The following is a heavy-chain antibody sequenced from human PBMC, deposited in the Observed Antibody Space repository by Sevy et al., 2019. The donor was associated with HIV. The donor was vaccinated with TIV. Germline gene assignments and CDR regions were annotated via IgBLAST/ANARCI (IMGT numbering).Heavy chain of an antibody. CDR3: ARGSRDGYPPRWDFDY. Sequence: ASVKVSCKASGYTFTSYGISWVRQAPGQGLEWMGWISAYNGNTNYAQKLHGRVTMTTDTSTSTAYMVLRSLRSDDTAVYYCARGSRDGYPPRWDFDYWGQGTLVTVSS. V-gene: IGHV1-18*04. CDR2: ISAYNGNT. CDR1: GYTFTSYG. D-gene: IGHD2-2*01. J-gene: IGHJ4*02.